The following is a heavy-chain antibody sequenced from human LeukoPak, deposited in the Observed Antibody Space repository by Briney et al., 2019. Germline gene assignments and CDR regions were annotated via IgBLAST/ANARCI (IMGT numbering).Heavy chain of an antibody. J-gene: IGHJ3*02. V-gene: IGHV4-59*01. D-gene: IGHD2-8*01. Sequence: PSETLSLTCTVSGGSISSYYWSWIRQPPGKGLEWIGYIYYSGSTNYNPSLKSRVTISVDTSKNQFSLKLSSVTAADTAVYYCARESIDIVLMVYADHDAFDIWGQGTMVTVSS. CDR2: IYYSGST. CDR1: GGSISSYY. CDR3: ARESIDIVLMVYADHDAFDI.